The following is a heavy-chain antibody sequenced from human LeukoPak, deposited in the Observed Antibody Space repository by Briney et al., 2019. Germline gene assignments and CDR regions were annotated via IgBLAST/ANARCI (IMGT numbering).Heavy chain of an antibody. CDR1: HGSIATHSYF. Sequence: KPSETLSLTCTVSHGSIATHSYFWGWLRQPPGKGLEFVASVQYSGFGYKSPSLRSRVAVSTDTSKNQFSLRLESVTAADTAVYFCVRGVSNDWYFDLWGSGTLVSISS. CDR3: VRGVSNDWYFDL. V-gene: IGHV4-39*07. J-gene: IGHJ2*01. D-gene: IGHD3-3*01. CDR2: VQYSGFG.